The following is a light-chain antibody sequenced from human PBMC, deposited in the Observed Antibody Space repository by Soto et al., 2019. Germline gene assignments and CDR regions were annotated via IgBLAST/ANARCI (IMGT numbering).Light chain of an antibody. V-gene: IGLV2-14*01. CDR3: SSYTSSSTLV. CDR2: EVN. Sequence: QSALTQPASVSGSPGQSITVSCTGTSSDVGAYNYVSWYQQHPGKAPKLLIYEVNIRPSGVSYRFSGSKSGNTASLTISGLQAEDEAAYYCSSYTSSSTLVFGTGTKVTVL. CDR1: SSDVGAYNY. J-gene: IGLJ1*01.